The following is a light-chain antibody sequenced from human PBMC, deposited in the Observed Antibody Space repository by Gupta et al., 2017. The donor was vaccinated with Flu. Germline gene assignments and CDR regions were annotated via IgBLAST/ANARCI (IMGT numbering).Light chain of an antibody. CDR3: QQYGSSPIT. CDR1: QSVPSSD. V-gene: IGKV3-20*01. J-gene: IGKJ5*01. CDR2: NSS. Sequence: EIELTQSPGTPSLSPGERATLFCRASQSVPSSDLAWYQQKPGQAPRLLIYNSSSRATGIPDRFSGSGSGTDFTLTISRLEPEDFAVYYCQQYGSSPITFGQGTRLEIK.